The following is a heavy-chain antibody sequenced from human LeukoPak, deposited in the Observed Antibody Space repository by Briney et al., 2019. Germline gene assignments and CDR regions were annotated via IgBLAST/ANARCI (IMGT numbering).Heavy chain of an antibody. D-gene: IGHD3-22*01. V-gene: IGHV3-49*04. J-gene: IGHJ6*02. CDR2: IRSKAYGGTT. CDR1: GFTFSSYA. Sequence: PGGSLRLSCAASGFTFSSYAMSWVRQAPGKGLEWVGFIRSKAYGGTTEYAASVKGRFTISRDDSKSIAYLQMNSLKTEDTAVYYCTRDQGAPLYYYDSSGQYGMDVWGQGTTVTVSS. CDR3: TRDQGAPLYYYDSSGQYGMDV.